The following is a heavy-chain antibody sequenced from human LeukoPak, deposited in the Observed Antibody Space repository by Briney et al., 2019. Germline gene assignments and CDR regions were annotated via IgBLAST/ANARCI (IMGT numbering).Heavy chain of an antibody. D-gene: IGHD4-17*01. CDR1: GYTFTSYG. Sequence: ASVKVSCKASGYTFTSYGISWVRQAPGQGLEWMGWISAYNGNTNYAQKFQGRVTMTEDTSTDTAYMELSSLRSEDTAVYYCATGRTQNGDYVPVFAFDIWGQGTMVTVSS. CDR3: ATGRTQNGDYVPVFAFDI. V-gene: IGHV1-18*01. CDR2: ISAYNGNT. J-gene: IGHJ3*02.